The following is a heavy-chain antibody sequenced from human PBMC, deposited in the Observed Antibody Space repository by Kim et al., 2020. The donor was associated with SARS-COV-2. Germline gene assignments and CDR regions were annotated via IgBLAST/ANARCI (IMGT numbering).Heavy chain of an antibody. Sequence: ASVKVSCKASGYTFTNYYMHWVRQAPGQGLEWMGTVNPSGDITSYAQKFQGRVTMTRDTSTTTLYMELGSLRSEDTVVYYCARVSSYSSSSRGRSYMDVWGKGTTVTVSS. D-gene: IGHD2-2*01. CDR2: VNPSGDIT. V-gene: IGHV1-46*01. CDR1: GYTFTNYY. J-gene: IGHJ6*03. CDR3: ARVSSYSSSSRGRSYMDV.